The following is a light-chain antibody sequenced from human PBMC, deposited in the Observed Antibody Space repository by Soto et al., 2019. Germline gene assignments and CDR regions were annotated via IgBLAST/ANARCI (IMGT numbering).Light chain of an antibody. Sequence: QSALTQPPSASGSPGQSVTISCTGTSSDVGGYNSVSWYQQHPGKAPKLMIYEVSKRPSGVPDRFSGSKSGNTASLTVSGLQAEDEADYYCSSYAASNNLVFGGGTKLTVL. V-gene: IGLV2-8*01. CDR3: SSYAASNNLV. J-gene: IGLJ2*01. CDR2: EVS. CDR1: SSDVGGYNS.